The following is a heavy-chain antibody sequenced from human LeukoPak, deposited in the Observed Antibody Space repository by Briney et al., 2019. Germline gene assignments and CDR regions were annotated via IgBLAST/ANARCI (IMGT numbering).Heavy chain of an antibody. D-gene: IGHD5-24*01. Sequence: GASLKISCKGSGSGFTNYWIGWVRPMPGKGLERVGIIHPGDSDTRYSPSFQGQVTISADKSISTAYLQWSSLKASDTAMYYCARLRRSQHGYNPLDYWGQGTLVTVSS. CDR1: GSGFTNYW. CDR2: IHPGDSDT. J-gene: IGHJ4*02. CDR3: ARLRRSQHGYNPLDY. V-gene: IGHV5-51*01.